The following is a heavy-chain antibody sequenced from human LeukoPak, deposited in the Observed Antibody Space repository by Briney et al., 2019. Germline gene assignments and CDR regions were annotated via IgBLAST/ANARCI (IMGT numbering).Heavy chain of an antibody. CDR1: GFTFSDYY. V-gene: IGHV3-11*01. J-gene: IGHJ4*02. CDR3: ASGVTGYSNSWSSIFDS. CDR2: ISSSGSAI. Sequence: PGGSLRLSCAASGFTFSDYYMSWIRQAPGKGLEWVSYISSSGSAIYYAASVKGRFTISRDNAKNSLYLQMNSLRAEDTAVYYCASGVTGYSNSWSSIFDSWGQGTLVTVSS. D-gene: IGHD6-13*01.